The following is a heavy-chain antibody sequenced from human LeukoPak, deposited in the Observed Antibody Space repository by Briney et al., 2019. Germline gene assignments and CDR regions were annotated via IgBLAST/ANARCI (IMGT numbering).Heavy chain of an antibody. J-gene: IGHJ4*02. CDR2: INPNSGGT. D-gene: IGHD2-2*01. Sequence: ASVKVSCKASGYTFTSYYMHWVRQAPGQGLEWMGWINPNSGGTNYAQKFQGRVTMTRDTSISTAYMELSRLRSDDTAVYYCAREPRYCSSTSCEGPFDYWGQGTLVTVSS. CDR3: AREPRYCSSTSCEGPFDY. V-gene: IGHV1-2*02. CDR1: GYTFTSYY.